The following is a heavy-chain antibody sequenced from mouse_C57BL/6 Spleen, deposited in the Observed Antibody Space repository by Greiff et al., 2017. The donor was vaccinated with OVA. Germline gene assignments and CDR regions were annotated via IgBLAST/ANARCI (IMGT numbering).Heavy chain of an antibody. CDR1: GYAFTNYL. V-gene: IGHV1-54*01. J-gene: IGHJ2*01. CDR3: ARWGGNYAYFAY. D-gene: IGHD2-1*01. Sequence: QVQLQQSGAELVRPGTSVKVSCKASGYAFTNYLIEWVKQRPGQGLEWIGVINPGSGGTNYNEKFKGKATLTADKYSSTAYMQLSSLTSEDSAVYFCARWGGNYAYFAYWGQGTTLTVSS. CDR2: INPGSGGT.